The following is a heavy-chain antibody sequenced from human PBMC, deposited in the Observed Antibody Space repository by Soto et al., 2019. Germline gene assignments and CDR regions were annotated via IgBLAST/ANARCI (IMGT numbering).Heavy chain of an antibody. CDR2: ISAYNGNT. CDR1: GYTFTSYG. D-gene: IGHD2-2*01. Sequence: QVQLVQSGAEVKKPGASEKVSCKASGYTFTSYGISWVRQAPGQGLEWMGWISAYNGNTNYAQKLQGRVTMTTDTSTSTAYMELRSLRSDDTAVYYCARLTGYCSSTSCYGSWFDPWGQGTLVTVSS. J-gene: IGHJ5*02. CDR3: ARLTGYCSSTSCYGSWFDP. V-gene: IGHV1-18*01.